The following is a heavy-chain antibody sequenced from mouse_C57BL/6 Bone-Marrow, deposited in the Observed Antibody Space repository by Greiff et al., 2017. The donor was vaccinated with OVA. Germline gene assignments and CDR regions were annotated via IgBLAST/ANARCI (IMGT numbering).Heavy chain of an antibody. CDR1: GYAFSSSW. CDR3: ARSKTTVVSYWYFDV. D-gene: IGHD1-1*01. V-gene: IGHV1-82*01. CDR2: IYPGDGDT. Sequence: VKLVESGPELVKPGASVKISCKASGYAFSSSWMNWVKQRPGKGLEWIGRIYPGDGDTNYNGKFKGKATLTADKSSSTAYMQLSSLTSEDSAVYFCARSKTTVVSYWYFDVWGTGTTVTVSS. J-gene: IGHJ1*03.